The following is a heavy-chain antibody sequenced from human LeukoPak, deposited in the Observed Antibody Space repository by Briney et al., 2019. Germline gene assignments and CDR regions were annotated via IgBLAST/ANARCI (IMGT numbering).Heavy chain of an antibody. V-gene: IGHV1-2*02. CDR1: GYTFTYRY. J-gene: IGHJ4*02. CDR2: INPNSGGT. CDR3: AREGVDWNHSVYYFDY. D-gene: IGHD1-1*01. Sequence: GSSVKVSCKASGYTFTYRYLHWVRQAPGQGLEWMGWINPNSGGTNYAQKFQGRVTMTRDTSISTAYMELSRLRSDDTAVYYCAREGVDWNHSVYYFDYWGQGTLVTVSS.